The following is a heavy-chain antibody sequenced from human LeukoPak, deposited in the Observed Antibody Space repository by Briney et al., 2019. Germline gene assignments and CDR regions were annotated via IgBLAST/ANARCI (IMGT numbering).Heavy chain of an antibody. CDR1: GFTFSSYA. V-gene: IGHV3-23*01. J-gene: IGHJ5*02. CDR2: ISGSGGST. CDR3: AKRPGIAAAGSLNWFDP. Sequence: TGGSLRLSCAASGFTFSSYAMSWVRQAPGKGLEWVSAISGSGGSTYYADSVKGRFTISRENSKNTLYLQMNSLRAEDTAVYYCAKRPGIAAAGSLNWFDPWGQGTLVTVSS. D-gene: IGHD6-13*01.